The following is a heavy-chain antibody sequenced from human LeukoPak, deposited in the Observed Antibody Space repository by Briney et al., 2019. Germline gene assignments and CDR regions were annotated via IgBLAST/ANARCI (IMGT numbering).Heavy chain of an antibody. D-gene: IGHD7-27*01. CDR1: GGTFSSYA. CDR3: ARAFDWGSSFWFDL. V-gene: IGHV1-69*05. J-gene: IGHJ5*02. Sequence: SVRVSCKASGGTFSSYAISWVRLAPGQGLEWMGGIIPIFGTANYAQKFQGRVTITTDESTSTAYMELSSLRSEDTAVYYCARAFDWGSSFWFDLWGQGTLVTVSS. CDR2: IIPIFGTA.